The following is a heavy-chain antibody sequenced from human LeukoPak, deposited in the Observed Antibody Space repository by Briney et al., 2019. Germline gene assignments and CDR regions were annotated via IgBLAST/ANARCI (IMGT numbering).Heavy chain of an antibody. V-gene: IGHV1-2*02. CDR3: ARSPITIFGVVLRYYFDY. J-gene: IGHJ4*02. D-gene: IGHD3-3*01. CDR2: INPNSGGT. Sequence: ASVKVSCKTSGYTFTDYYMHWVRQAPGQGLEWMGWINPNSGGTNYAQKFQGRVTMTRDTSITTAYMELSRLRSDDTAVYYCARSPITIFGVVLRYYFDYWGQGTLVTVYS. CDR1: GYTFTDYY.